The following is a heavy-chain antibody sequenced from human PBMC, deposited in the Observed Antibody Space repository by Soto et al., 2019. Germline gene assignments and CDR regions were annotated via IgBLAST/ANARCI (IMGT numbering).Heavy chain of an antibody. CDR2: IYYSGST. V-gene: IGHV4-31*03. D-gene: IGHD4-17*01. CDR3: AGSKVYGDYYFPFDY. Sequence: TLCLPCTLSGDSISRGGYYWSFIRQHPGKGLEWIGYIYYSGSTYYNPSLKSRVTISVDTSKNQFSLKLSSVTAEDTAVYYCAGSKVYGDYYFPFDYWGQGTLVTVSS. CDR1: GDSISRGGYY. J-gene: IGHJ4*02.